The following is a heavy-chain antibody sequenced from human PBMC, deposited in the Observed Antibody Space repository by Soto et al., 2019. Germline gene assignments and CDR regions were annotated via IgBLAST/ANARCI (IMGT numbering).Heavy chain of an antibody. CDR3: ARDSWRANWFDP. J-gene: IGHJ5*02. CDR2: INPSGGST. V-gene: IGHV1-46*01. CDR1: GYTFTSYY. D-gene: IGHD3-3*01. Sequence: ASVKVPCKASGYTFTSYYMHWVREAPGQGLEWMGIINPSGGSTSYAQKFQGRVTMTRDTSTSTVYMELSSLRSEDTAVYYCARDSWRANWFDPWGQGTLVTVSS.